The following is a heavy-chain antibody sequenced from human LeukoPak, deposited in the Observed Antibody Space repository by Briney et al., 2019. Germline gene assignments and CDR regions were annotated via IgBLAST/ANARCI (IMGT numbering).Heavy chain of an antibody. J-gene: IGHJ4*02. D-gene: IGHD3-10*01. Sequence: GGSLRLSCAASGFMFSNYWMSWVRQVPGKGPEWVADIKKDGSDKYYVGPVKGRFTISRDNAKNSLYLQMNNLRAEDTAVYYCARDSLIQYGSGSYWGFDYWGQGILVTVSS. CDR1: GFMFSNYW. V-gene: IGHV3-7*03. CDR2: IKKDGSDK. CDR3: ARDSLIQYGSGSYWGFDY.